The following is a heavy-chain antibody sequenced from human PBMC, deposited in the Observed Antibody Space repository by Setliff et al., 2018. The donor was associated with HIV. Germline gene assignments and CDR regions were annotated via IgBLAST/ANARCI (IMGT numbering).Heavy chain of an antibody. CDR3: AGSGYYYYMDV. D-gene: IGHD3-10*01. CDR1: GGTFSSYA. CDR2: IIPILGIA. Sequence: RASVKVSCKASGGTFSSYAISWVRQAPGQGLEWMGGIIPILGIANYAQKFQGRVTITTDESTSTAYMELSSLRSEDTAVYYCAGSGYYYYMDVWGKGTTVTVSS. J-gene: IGHJ6*03. V-gene: IGHV1-69*10.